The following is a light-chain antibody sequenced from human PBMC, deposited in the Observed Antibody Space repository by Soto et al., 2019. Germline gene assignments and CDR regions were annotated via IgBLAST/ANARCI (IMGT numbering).Light chain of an antibody. J-gene: IGKJ1*01. Sequence: DIQMTQSPSSLSASVGDRITITWRAGQGISKYVNWYQQKPGKAPKLLIYAASTLQSGVPSRFSGSGSGTDFTLTITSLQPEDFATYYCQQSYSTPWTFGQGTKVDIK. CDR3: QQSYSTPWT. CDR1: QGISKY. V-gene: IGKV1-39*01. CDR2: AAS.